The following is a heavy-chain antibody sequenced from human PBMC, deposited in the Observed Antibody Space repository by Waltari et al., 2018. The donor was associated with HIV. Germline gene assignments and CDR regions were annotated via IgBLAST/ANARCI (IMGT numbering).Heavy chain of an antibody. Sequence: QVQLVQSGAEVKKRGASVKVSCKASGYTFSHYYMLWVRQAPGQGLEWMGWINPNSGGTRYAEKFQGRVTMTRETSISTAYMELSRLRFDDTAVYYCARVFRGTVNYFDSRLGHWGQGTLVTVSS. CDR1: GYTFSHYY. CDR2: INPNSGGT. V-gene: IGHV1-2*02. D-gene: IGHD3-22*01. CDR3: ARVFRGTVNYFDSRLGH. J-gene: IGHJ5*02.